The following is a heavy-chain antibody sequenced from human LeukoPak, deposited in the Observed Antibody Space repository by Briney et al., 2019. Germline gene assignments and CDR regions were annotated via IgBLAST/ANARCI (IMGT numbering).Heavy chain of an antibody. CDR2: IWNDGNNK. J-gene: IGHJ4*02. CDR3: AKTYYYGSGSYYHFDY. CDR1: GFTFSNYG. V-gene: IGHV3-33*06. Sequence: GGSLRLSCAASGFTFSNYGMHWVRQAPGKGLEWVALIWNDGNNKYHADSVKGRFTISRGNSKNTLYLQMNSLRAEDTAVYYCAKTYYYGSGSYYHFDYWGQGTLVTVSS. D-gene: IGHD3-10*01.